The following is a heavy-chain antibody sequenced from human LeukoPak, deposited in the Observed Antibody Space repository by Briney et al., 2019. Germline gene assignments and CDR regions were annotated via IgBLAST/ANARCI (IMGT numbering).Heavy chain of an antibody. CDR1: GFMFSNYW. V-gene: IGHV3-21*01. D-gene: IGHD3-22*01. Sequence: PGGSLRLSCVGSGFMFSNYWMNWVRQAPGKGLEWVSSISSSSSYIYYADSVKGRFTISRDNAKNSLYLQMNSLRAEDTAVYYCARDLGSSTTMIVIWSEGGFDYWGQGTLVTVSS. CDR2: ISSSSSYI. J-gene: IGHJ4*02. CDR3: ARDLGSSTTMIVIWSEGGFDY.